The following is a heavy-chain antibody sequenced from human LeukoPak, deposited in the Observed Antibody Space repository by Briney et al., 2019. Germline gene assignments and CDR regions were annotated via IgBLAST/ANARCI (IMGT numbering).Heavy chain of an antibody. Sequence: GASVKVSCKASGYTFTGYYMHWVRQAPGQGLEWMGWINPNSGGTNYAQKFQGRVTMTRDTSISTAYMELSRLRSDDTAVYYCARGPLITMVRGGRLNWFDPWGQGTLVTVSS. V-gene: IGHV1-2*02. J-gene: IGHJ5*02. CDR3: ARGPLITMVRGGRLNWFDP. D-gene: IGHD3-10*01. CDR1: GYTFTGYY. CDR2: INPNSGGT.